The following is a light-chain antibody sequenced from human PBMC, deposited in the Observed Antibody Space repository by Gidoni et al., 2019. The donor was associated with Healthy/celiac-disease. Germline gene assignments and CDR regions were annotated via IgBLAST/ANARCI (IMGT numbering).Light chain of an antibody. V-gene: IGLV1-44*01. J-gene: IGLJ3*02. CDR3: AAWDDSLNGWV. CDR1: SPNIGRNT. Sequence: QSVLTQPPSASASPGQRVTISCSGSSPNIGRNTVNWTQQLPGTAPKLLIYSNNQRPSGVPDRFSGSKSGTSASLAISGLQSEDEADYYCAAWDDSLNGWVFGGGTKLTVL. CDR2: SNN.